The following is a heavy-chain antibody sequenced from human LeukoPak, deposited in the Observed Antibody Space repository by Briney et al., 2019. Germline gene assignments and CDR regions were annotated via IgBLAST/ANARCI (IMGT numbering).Heavy chain of an antibody. V-gene: IGHV4-34*01. CDR1: GGSISSYY. CDR3: ARGYCSGGSCYFHYYCMDV. Sequence: KPSETLSLTCTVSGGSISSYYWSWIRQPPGKGLEWIGEINHSGSTNYNPSLKSRVTISVDTSKNQFSLKLSSVTAADTAVYYCARGYCSGGSCYFHYYCMDVWGKGTTVTVSS. J-gene: IGHJ6*03. D-gene: IGHD2-15*01. CDR2: INHSGST.